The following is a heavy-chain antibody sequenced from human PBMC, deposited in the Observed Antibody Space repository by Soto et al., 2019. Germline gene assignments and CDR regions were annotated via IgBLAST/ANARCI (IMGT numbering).Heavy chain of an antibody. CDR3: AHRRITYYDILNGYRDYYFDY. D-gene: IGHD3-9*01. Sequence: XGPTLLNTTQTLSLTCTFALFSLITSGVGVGWIRRPPGKALEWLALIYWDDDKRYSPSLKSRLTITKDTSKNQVVLTMTNMDPVDTATYYCAHRRITYYDILNGYRDYYFDYWGQGTLVTVPS. J-gene: IGHJ4*02. CDR2: IYWDDDK. CDR1: LFSLITSGVG. V-gene: IGHV2-5*02.